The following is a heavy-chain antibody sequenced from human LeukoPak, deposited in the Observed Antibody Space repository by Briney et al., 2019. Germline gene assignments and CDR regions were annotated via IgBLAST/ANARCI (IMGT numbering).Heavy chain of an antibody. CDR3: ARDRWKVTMVTPGSFDP. J-gene: IGHJ5*02. V-gene: IGHV4-34*01. CDR2: IYHSGST. D-gene: IGHD4/OR15-4a*01. Sequence: SETLSLTCAGYGGSFSGYYWSWIRQPPRKGLEWIGEIYHSGSTNYNPSLKSRVTISVDTSKNQFSLKLSSVTAADTAVYYCARDRWKVTMVTPGSFDPWGQGTLVTVSS. CDR1: GGSFSGYY.